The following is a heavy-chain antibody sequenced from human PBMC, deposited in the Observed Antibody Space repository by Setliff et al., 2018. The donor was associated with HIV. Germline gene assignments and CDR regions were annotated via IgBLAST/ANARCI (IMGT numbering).Heavy chain of an antibody. V-gene: IGHV4-34*01. CDR1: GGSFSGNY. CDR3: VTVVQDDLGVVLFDY. D-gene: IGHD3-3*01. Sequence: SETLSLTCAIYGGSFSGNYWSWIRQPPGKGLEWIGEINYSGTTNHNPFLKSRVTISLDTSKNQFSLKLSSVTAADTAIYYCVTVVQDDLGVVLFDYWGQGTLVTVSS. J-gene: IGHJ4*02. CDR2: INYSGTT.